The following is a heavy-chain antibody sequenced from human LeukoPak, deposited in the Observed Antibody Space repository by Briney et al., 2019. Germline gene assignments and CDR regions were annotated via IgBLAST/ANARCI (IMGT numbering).Heavy chain of an antibody. D-gene: IGHD3-22*01. Sequence: GGSLRLSCAASGFTFNSYSMNWVRQAPGKGLEWVSSISSSSSYIYYADSVKGRFTISRDNAKNSLYLQMNSLRAEDTAVYYCASGYYYDSSGFQSHAFDIWGQRTMVTVSS. CDR3: ASGYYYDSSGFQSHAFDI. J-gene: IGHJ3*02. CDR1: GFTFNSYS. V-gene: IGHV3-21*01. CDR2: ISSSSSYI.